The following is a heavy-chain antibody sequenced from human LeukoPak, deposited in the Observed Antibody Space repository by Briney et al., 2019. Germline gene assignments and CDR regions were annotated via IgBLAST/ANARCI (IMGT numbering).Heavy chain of an antibody. CDR2: IRHDGSNT. V-gene: IGHV3-30*02. CDR3: ASWPGGWYGEDS. CDR1: GFTLSNFG. Sequence: PGGSLRLSCATFGFTLSNFGMHWVRQAPGKGLEWVAFIRHDGSNTYYAVSVKSRFTISRDTSKNTLYLQMNSLRAEDTAVYYCASWPGGWYGEDSWGQGTLVTVSS. D-gene: IGHD6-19*01. J-gene: IGHJ4*02.